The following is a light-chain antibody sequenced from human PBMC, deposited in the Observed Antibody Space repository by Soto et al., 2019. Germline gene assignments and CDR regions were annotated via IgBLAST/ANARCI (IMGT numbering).Light chain of an antibody. CDR2: DAY. CDR1: QNIERY. CDR3: QQFKDYVWT. J-gene: IGKJ1*01. V-gene: IGKV1-5*01. Sequence: EIQMTQSPSTLSASVGDRSTSTRLASQNIERYMAWYQQKSGKAPKLMIYDAYSLQRGVTSRFSGSGSGTEFTLTISSLQPDDFATYYCQQFKDYVWTVGQVTKVEIK.